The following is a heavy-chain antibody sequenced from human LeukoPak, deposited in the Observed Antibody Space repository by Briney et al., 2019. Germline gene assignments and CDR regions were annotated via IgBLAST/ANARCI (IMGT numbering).Heavy chain of an antibody. D-gene: IGHD6-19*01. V-gene: IGHV3-48*03. CDR2: ISSSGSTI. Sequence: GGSLRLSCAASGFTFSSYEMNWVRQAPGKGLEWVSYISSSGSTIYYADSVKGRFTISRDNAKNSLYLQMNSLRAGDTAVYYCARGGGSNGWFYWGQGTLVTVSS. CDR1: GFTFSSYE. CDR3: ARGGGSNGWFY. J-gene: IGHJ4*02.